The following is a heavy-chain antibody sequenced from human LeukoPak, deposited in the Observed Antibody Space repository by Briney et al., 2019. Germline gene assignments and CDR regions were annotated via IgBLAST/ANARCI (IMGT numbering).Heavy chain of an antibody. V-gene: IGHV1-18*01. J-gene: IGHJ4*02. D-gene: IGHD5-18*01. CDR2: VSAYNGNI. Sequence: ASVKVSCKASGYIFTNYAFSWVRQAPGQGLEWMGWVSAYNGNINYAQKIQGRVTMTTDTSTSTAYMELRSLRSDDTAVYYCVRGKNVDTAMVADYWGQGTLVTVSS. CDR3: VRGKNVDTAMVADY. CDR1: GYIFTNYA.